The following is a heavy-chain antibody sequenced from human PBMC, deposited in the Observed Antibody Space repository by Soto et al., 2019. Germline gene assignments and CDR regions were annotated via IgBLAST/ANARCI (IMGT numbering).Heavy chain of an antibody. CDR2: ISAYNGNT. CDR1: GYTFTSYG. J-gene: IGHJ6*03. CDR3: SRKAGDYDILTGYYPYYYYYYMDV. V-gene: IGHV1-18*01. Sequence: ASVKISCKASGYTFTSYGISWVRQAPGQGLEWMGRISAYNGNTNYAQKLQGRVTMTTDTSTSTAYMELRSLRSDDTAVFYFSRKAGDYDILTGYYPYYYYYYMDVWGKGTTVTVSS. D-gene: IGHD3-9*01.